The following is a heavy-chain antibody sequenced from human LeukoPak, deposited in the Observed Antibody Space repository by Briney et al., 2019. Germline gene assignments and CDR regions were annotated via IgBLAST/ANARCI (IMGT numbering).Heavy chain of an antibody. Sequence: SETLSLTCTVSGGSISDYYCSWIRQPPGKGLEWIGYIYYSGNTNYNPSLMSRVTMSVDTSKNQFSLKLSSVTAADTAVYYCARHAGNYGGTFDTWGRGTMVTVSS. J-gene: IGHJ3*02. CDR3: ARHAGNYGGTFDT. D-gene: IGHD3-16*01. CDR1: GGSISDYY. V-gene: IGHV4-59*01. CDR2: IYYSGNT.